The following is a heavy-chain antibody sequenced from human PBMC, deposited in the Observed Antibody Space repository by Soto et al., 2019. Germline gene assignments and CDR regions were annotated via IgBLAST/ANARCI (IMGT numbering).Heavy chain of an antibody. D-gene: IGHD6-19*01. CDR3: ARDPPGSGWAFDY. V-gene: IGHV3-33*01. J-gene: IGHJ4*02. Sequence: QVQLVESGGGVVQPGRSLRLSCAAAGFTFSTHAMHWVRQAPGKGLEWVAFIWSDGSNKYYADSVKGRATISRDNCKRTVDLEMNSLRAEDTAVYYCARDPPGSGWAFDYWGQGTLVTVSS. CDR2: IWSDGSNK. CDR1: GFTFSTHA.